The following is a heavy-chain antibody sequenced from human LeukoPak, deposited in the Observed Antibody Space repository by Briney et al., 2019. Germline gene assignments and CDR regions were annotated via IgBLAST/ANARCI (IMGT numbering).Heavy chain of an antibody. CDR1: GFTFSSYG. CDR3: ARDLSGVTGYTYGRGIDY. J-gene: IGHJ4*02. D-gene: IGHD5-18*01. Sequence: GGSLRLSCAASGFTFSSYGMHWVRQAPGKGLEWVAFIRYDGSNKYYADSVKGRFTISRDNAKNSLFLQMNSLRAEDTAVYYCARDLSGVTGYTYGRGIDYWGQGTLVTVSS. CDR2: IRYDGSNK. V-gene: IGHV3-30*02.